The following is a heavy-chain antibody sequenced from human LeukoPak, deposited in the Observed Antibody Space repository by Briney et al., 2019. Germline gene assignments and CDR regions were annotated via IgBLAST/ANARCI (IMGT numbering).Heavy chain of an antibody. CDR3: ARDFRRSSSWPFDY. CDR2: ISSSSSYT. V-gene: IGHV3-11*06. CDR1: GFTSSDYY. J-gene: IGHJ4*02. Sequence: GGSLRLSCAASGFTSSDYYMSWIRQAPGKGLEWVSYISSSSSYTNYVDSVKGRFTISRDNAKNSLYLQMNSLRAEDTAVYHCARDFRRSSSWPFDYWGQGTLVTVSS. D-gene: IGHD6-13*01.